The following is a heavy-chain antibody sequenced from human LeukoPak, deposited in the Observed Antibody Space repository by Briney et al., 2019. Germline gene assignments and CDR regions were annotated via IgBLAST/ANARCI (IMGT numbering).Heavy chain of an antibody. CDR2: ISAYNGNT. J-gene: IGHJ4*02. D-gene: IGHD3-3*01. V-gene: IGHV1-18*01. Sequence: GASVKVSCKASGYTFTSYGISWVRQAPGQGLEWMGWISAYNGNTNYAQKLQGRVTMTTDTSTSTAYMELRSLRSDDTAVYYCARGISSEYYDFWSGYYITAPFDYWGQGTLVTVSS. CDR3: ARGISSEYYDFWSGYYITAPFDY. CDR1: GYTFTSYG.